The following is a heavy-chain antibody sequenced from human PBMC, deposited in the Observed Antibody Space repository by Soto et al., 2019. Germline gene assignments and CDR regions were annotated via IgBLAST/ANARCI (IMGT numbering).Heavy chain of an antibody. CDR1: GYTFTSYG. J-gene: IGHJ6*02. Sequence: QVQLVQSGGEVKKPGASVKLSCTASGYTFTSYGISWVRQAPGQGLEWMGWISAYNGKTNYAQNVQGRVTMTTDTSTRTAHMDLRSLRPDDTAVYYCARGGDVNYYHGMDVWGQGTTVTVSS. CDR3: ARGGDVNYYHGMDV. CDR2: ISAYNGKT. V-gene: IGHV1-18*01. D-gene: IGHD5-12*01.